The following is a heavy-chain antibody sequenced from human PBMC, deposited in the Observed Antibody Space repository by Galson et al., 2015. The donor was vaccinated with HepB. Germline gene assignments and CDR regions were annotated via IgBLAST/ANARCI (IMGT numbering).Heavy chain of an antibody. CDR1: GFTFDDYA. CDR2: ISWNSGSI. J-gene: IGHJ3*02. CDR3: AKSSAAAGTADAFDI. Sequence: SLRLSCAASGFTFDDYAMHWVRQAPGKGLEWVSGISWNSGSIGYADSVKGRFTISRDNAKNSLCLQMNSLRAEDTALYYCAKSSAAAGTADAFDIWGQGTMVTVSS. V-gene: IGHV3-9*01. D-gene: IGHD6-13*01.